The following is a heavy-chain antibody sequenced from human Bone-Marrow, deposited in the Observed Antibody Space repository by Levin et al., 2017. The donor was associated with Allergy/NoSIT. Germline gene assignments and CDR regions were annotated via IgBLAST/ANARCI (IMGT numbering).Heavy chain of an antibody. Sequence: GESLKISCAASGFTFSNAWMNWVRQAPGKGLEWVGRIKSKTDGGTTDYAAPVKGRFTISRDDSKNTLYLQMNSLKTEDTAVYYCTTLPRLWFGDVSASGWGQGTLVTVSS. J-gene: IGHJ4*02. D-gene: IGHD3-10*01. CDR3: TTLPRLWFGDVSASG. CDR2: IKSKTDGGTT. CDR1: GFTFSNAW. V-gene: IGHV3-15*07.